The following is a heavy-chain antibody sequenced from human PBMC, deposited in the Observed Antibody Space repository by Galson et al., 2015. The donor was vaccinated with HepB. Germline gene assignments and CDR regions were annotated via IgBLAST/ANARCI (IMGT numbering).Heavy chain of an antibody. Sequence: SLRLSCAASGFTFSSYEMNWVRQAPGKGLEWVSYISSSGSTIYYADSAKGRFTISRDNAKNSLYLQMNSLRAEDTAVYYCAREYYYAPGYFDYWGQGTLVTVSS. V-gene: IGHV3-48*03. J-gene: IGHJ4*02. CDR2: ISSSGSTI. CDR3: AREYYYAPGYFDY. CDR1: GFTFSSYE. D-gene: IGHD3-10*01.